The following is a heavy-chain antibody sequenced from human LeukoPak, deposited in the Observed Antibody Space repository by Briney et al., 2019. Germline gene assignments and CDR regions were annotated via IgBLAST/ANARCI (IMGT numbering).Heavy chain of an antibody. J-gene: IGHJ1*01. V-gene: IGHV1-69*01. D-gene: IGHD3-22*01. Sequence: SVKVSCKASGGTFSSYAISWVRQAPGQGLEWMGGIIPIFGTANYAQKFQGRVTITADESTSTAYMELSSLRSEDTAVYYCARGAVQSPYYYDSSGYYYPGQHWGQGTLVTVSS. CDR2: IIPIFGTA. CDR1: GGTFSSYA. CDR3: ARGAVQSPYYYDSSGYYYPGQH.